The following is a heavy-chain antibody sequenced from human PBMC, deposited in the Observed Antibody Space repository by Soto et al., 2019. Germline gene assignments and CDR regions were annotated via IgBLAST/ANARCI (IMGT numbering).Heavy chain of an antibody. CDR2: IYYSGT. CDR3: ARTYDGSGPNSGGYAFDI. D-gene: IGHD3-22*01. CDR1: GGSISSYY. V-gene: IGHV4-59*01. J-gene: IGHJ3*02. Sequence: QVQLQESGPGLVKPSETLSLTCSVSGGSISSYYWSWIRQRPGKGLEWIAYIYYSGTSYNPSLKSRVSNSPDTAKNQFSLKLSSVTAADTAVYYCARTYDGSGPNSGGYAFDIWGQGTMVTVSS.